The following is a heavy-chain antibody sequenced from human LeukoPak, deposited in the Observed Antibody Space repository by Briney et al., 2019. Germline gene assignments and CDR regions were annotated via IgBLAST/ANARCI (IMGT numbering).Heavy chain of an antibody. CDR3: ANLAYCGGDCYWAPDYYYGMDV. Sequence: GGSLRLSCAATGFTFSSYAMSSVRQAPGKGLEWVSAISGSGGSTYYADSVKGRFTISRDNSKNTLYLQMNSLRAEDTAVYYCANLAYCGGDCYWAPDYYYGMDVWGQGTTVTVSS. D-gene: IGHD2-21*02. V-gene: IGHV3-23*01. CDR2: ISGSGGST. J-gene: IGHJ6*02. CDR1: GFTFSSYA.